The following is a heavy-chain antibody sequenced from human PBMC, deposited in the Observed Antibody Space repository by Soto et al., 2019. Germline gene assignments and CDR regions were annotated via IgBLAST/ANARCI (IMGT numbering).Heavy chain of an antibody. CDR1: GGTFSSYT. J-gene: IGHJ6*02. CDR3: ARDTGVPATVYYYYGMDV. CDR2: IIPILGIA. D-gene: IGHD2-2*01. V-gene: IGHV1-69*08. Sequence: QVQLVQSGAEVKKPGSSVKVSCKASGGTFSSYTISWVRQAPGQGLEWMGRIIPILGIANYAQKFQGRVTITADKSTSTAYMELSSLRSEDTAVYYCARDTGVPATVYYYYGMDVWGQGTTVTVSS.